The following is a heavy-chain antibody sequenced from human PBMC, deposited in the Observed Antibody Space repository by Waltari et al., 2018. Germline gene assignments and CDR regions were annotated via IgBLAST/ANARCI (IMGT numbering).Heavy chain of an antibody. V-gene: IGHV3-23*01. D-gene: IGHD3-22*01. J-gene: IGHJ3*02. CDR3: ANLIVVVTSAFDI. CDR2: ISGSGGST. Sequence: EVQLLESGGGLVQPGGSLRLSCAASGFTFSSYAMRWVRQAPGKGLEWVSAISGSGGSTYYADSVKGRFTISRDNSKNTLYLQMNSLRAEDTAVYYCANLIVVVTSAFDIWGQGTMVTVSS. CDR1: GFTFSSYA.